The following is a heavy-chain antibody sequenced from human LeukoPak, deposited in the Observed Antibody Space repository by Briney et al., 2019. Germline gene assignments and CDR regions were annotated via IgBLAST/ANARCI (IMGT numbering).Heavy chain of an antibody. D-gene: IGHD3-3*02. J-gene: IGHJ4*02. Sequence: QPGGSLRLSCAASGFTFRIYWMHWVRQTPGKGLVWVSHINNDGSDTSYADSVKGRFTITRDNAKNTLFLQMNSLRAEDTAVYYCARDGILGSHDCWGQGTLVTVSS. V-gene: IGHV3-74*01. CDR3: ARDGILGSHDC. CDR1: GFTFRIYW. CDR2: INNDGSDT.